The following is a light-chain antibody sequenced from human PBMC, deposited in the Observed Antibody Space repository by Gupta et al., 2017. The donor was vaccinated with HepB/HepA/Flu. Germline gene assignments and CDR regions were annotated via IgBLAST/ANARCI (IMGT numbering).Light chain of an antibody. V-gene: IGKV3-11*01. CDR3: QQRSNWPLT. Sequence: EIVLTQSPATLSLSPGERATLSCRASQSVSSYLAWYQQKPGQAPRLLIYDASNRATGIPARFSGSGSGTDFTLTISSLEPEDFAVYYCQQRSNWPLTFGGETXVEIK. CDR2: DAS. CDR1: QSVSSY. J-gene: IGKJ4*01.